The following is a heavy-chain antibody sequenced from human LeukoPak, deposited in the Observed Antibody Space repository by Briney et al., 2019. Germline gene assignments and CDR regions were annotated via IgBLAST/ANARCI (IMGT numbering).Heavy chain of an antibody. V-gene: IGHV4-4*07. J-gene: IGHJ6*03. CDR2: IYSSGST. D-gene: IGHD3-22*01. CDR3: ARHDSNGYYGYYYYMDV. CDR1: GVSITSYY. Sequence: PSETLSLTCTVSGVSITSYYWSWIRQPAGKGLEWIGRIYSSGSTNYNPSLKSRVTMSVDTSKNQFSLKLTSVTAADTAVYYCARHDSNGYYGYYYYMDVWGKGTTVTVSS.